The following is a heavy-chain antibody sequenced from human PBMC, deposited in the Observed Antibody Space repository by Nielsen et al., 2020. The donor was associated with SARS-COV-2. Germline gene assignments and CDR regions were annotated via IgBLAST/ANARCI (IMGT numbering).Heavy chain of an antibody. V-gene: IGHV5-51*01. CDR2: IDPAESDI. J-gene: IGHJ6*02. CDR1: GYIFTNYW. CDR3: ARQPSDYYGMDV. Sequence: GESLKISCKGSGYIFTNYWITWVRQMPGKGLEWMGIIDPAESDIRYSPSFQGQVIISVDKATTTAYLQWSALKASDTAIYYCARQPSDYYGMDVWGQGTTVTVSS.